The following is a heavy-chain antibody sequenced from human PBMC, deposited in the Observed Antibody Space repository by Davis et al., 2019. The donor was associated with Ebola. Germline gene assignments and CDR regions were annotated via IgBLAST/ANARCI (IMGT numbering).Heavy chain of an antibody. D-gene: IGHD3-3*01. CDR2: ICTAGDT. CDR1: GFTFSSYD. V-gene: IGHV3-13*01. CDR3: ARSGDYDFWSGYYTRPRWDYGMDV. J-gene: IGHJ6*04. Sequence: PGGSLRLSCAASGFTFSSYDMHWVRHATGKGLEWVSAICTAGDTYYSGSVKGRFTISRENAKNSLYLQMNSLRAGDTAVYYCARSGDYDFWSGYYTRPRWDYGMDVWGKGTTITVSS.